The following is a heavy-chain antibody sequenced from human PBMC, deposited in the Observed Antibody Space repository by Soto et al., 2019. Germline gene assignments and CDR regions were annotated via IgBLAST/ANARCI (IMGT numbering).Heavy chain of an antibody. Sequence: SETLSLTCSVSCVSISSYYWSWIRQPAGKGLEWIGRIYTSENAHYNPSLKSRVTMSLDTSKNHFSLNLSSVTAADTAVYYCATISYVGGTDYWGLGTQVTVSS. CDR3: ATISYVGGTDY. CDR2: IYTSENA. D-gene: IGHD5-18*01. CDR1: CVSISSYY. J-gene: IGHJ4*02. V-gene: IGHV4-4*07.